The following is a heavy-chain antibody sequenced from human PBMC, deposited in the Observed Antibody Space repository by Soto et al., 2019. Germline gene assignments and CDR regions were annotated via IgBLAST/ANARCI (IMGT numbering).Heavy chain of an antibody. Sequence: QVQLVQSGAEVKKPGASVKVSCKASGYSFTRHDINWVRQAPGQGLEWMGWINPSSGNTGYAQRFLGRLTMTTDTSTSTAYMELSGLKSEDTAIYYCAREGILFPGVFVFYGMDVWGQGTTVTVPS. D-gene: IGHD3-3*01. V-gene: IGHV1-8*01. J-gene: IGHJ6*02. CDR1: GYSFTRHD. CDR3: AREGILFPGVFVFYGMDV. CDR2: INPSSGNT.